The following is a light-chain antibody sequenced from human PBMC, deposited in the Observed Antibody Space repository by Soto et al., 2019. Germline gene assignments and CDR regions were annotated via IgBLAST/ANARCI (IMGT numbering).Light chain of an antibody. J-gene: IGLJ2*01. CDR2: DVS. V-gene: IGLV2-14*03. CDR1: ASDVGGYNF. Sequence: QSALTQPASVSGSPGQSITVSCTGAASDVGGYNFVSWYQQHPGKAPKLLIYDVSHRPSGVSDRFSGSKSDNVASLTISGLQAEDEAEYFCSSYVTRCPVVFGGGTKLTVL. CDR3: SSYVTRCPVV.